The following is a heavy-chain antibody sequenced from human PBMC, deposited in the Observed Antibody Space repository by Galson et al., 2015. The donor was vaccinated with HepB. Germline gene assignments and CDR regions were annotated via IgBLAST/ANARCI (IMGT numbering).Heavy chain of an antibody. V-gene: IGHV3-43*01. Sequence: SLRLSCAASGFTFDDYTMHWVRHAPGKGLEWVSLISWDGGSTYYADSVKGRFTISRDNSKNSLYLQMNSLRTEDTALYYCAKDIGHTHRYCSGGSCYSGYFDYWGQGTLVTVSS. CDR1: GFTFDDYT. CDR2: ISWDGGST. D-gene: IGHD2-15*01. CDR3: AKDIGHTHRYCSGGSCYSGYFDY. J-gene: IGHJ4*02.